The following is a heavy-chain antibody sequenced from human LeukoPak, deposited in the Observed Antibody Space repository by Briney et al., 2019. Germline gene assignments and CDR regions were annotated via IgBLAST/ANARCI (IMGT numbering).Heavy chain of an antibody. CDR2: IYSSGST. CDR1: GGSISNYY. D-gene: IGHD1-26*01. CDR3: AREGGFHSPAGI. J-gene: IGHJ3*02. Sequence: SETLSLTCNVSGGSISNYYWSWIRQPAGKGLEWIGRIYSSGSTNYKSSLKSRVTMSIDTSKNQFSLKLSSVTAADTAVYYCAREGGFHSPAGIWGQGTMVTVSS. V-gene: IGHV4-4*07.